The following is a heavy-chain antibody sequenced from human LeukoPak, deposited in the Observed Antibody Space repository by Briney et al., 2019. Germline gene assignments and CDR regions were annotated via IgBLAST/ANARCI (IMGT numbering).Heavy chain of an antibody. CDR3: ARGGAAAGDFDY. J-gene: IGHJ4*02. D-gene: IGHD6-13*01. CDR1: GGSISSGSYY. Sequence: SETLSLICTVSGGSISSGSYYWSWIRQPAGKGLEWIGRIYTSGSTNYNPSLKSRVTISVDTSKNQFSLKLSSVTAADTAVYYCARGGAAAGDFDYWGQGTLVTVSS. CDR2: IYTSGST. V-gene: IGHV4-61*02.